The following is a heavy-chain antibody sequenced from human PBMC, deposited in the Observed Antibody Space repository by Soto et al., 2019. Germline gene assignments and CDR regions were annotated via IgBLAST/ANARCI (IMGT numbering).Heavy chain of an antibody. D-gene: IGHD3-10*01. Sequence: GGSLRLSCAASGFTFSSYSMNWVRQAPGKGLEWVSSISSSSSYIYYADSVKGRFTISRDNAKNSLYLQMNSLRAEDTAVYYCARGLYGSGSYYHFDYWGQGTLVTVSS. CDR2: ISSSSSYI. CDR1: GFTFSSYS. CDR3: ARGLYGSGSYYHFDY. J-gene: IGHJ4*02. V-gene: IGHV3-21*01.